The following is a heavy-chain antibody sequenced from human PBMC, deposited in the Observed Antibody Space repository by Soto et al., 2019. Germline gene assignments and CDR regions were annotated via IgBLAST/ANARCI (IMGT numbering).Heavy chain of an antibody. CDR1: GYTFIDYH. CDR2: INPNSGDT. D-gene: IGHD3-22*01. Sequence: QVQLVQSGTEVKKPGASVKVSCKASGYTFIDYHMHWVRQAPGQGLEWMGWINPNSGDTNYAQKFQGRVTLTRDTSIRTAYMELSRLRSDDTAGYYCARDPSNFYDSSALLDYWGQGTLVTVSS. J-gene: IGHJ4*02. V-gene: IGHV1-2*02. CDR3: ARDPSNFYDSSALLDY.